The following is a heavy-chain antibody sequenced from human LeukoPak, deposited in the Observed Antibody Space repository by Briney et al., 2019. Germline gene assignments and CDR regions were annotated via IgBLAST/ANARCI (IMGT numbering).Heavy chain of an antibody. CDR1: GFTFSDYS. J-gene: IGHJ6*03. Sequence: GGSLRLTCAASGFTFSDYSINWVRQAPGKGLEWVSSISTVSTYTNYADSVRGRCSISRDNAKGLLYLQMSNLRDEDTGVYYCARDASGYFHYYYMDVWGKGTTVRVSS. V-gene: IGHV3-21*01. CDR3: ARDASGYFHYYYMDV. D-gene: IGHD3-3*01. CDR2: ISTVSTYT.